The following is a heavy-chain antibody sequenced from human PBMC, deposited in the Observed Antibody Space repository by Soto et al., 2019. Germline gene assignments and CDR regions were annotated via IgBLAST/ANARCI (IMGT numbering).Heavy chain of an antibody. J-gene: IGHJ4*02. D-gene: IGHD3-22*01. Sequence: QVQLVESGGGVVQPGRSLRLSCAASGFTFSSYAMHWVRQAPGKGLEWVAVISSDGSNKFYADSVKGRFTISRDNSKNPLYLQINSLRAEDTAVYYCARAGPPMIVLVGDYWGQGTLVTVSS. CDR3: ARAGPPMIVLVGDY. CDR2: ISSDGSNK. V-gene: IGHV3-30-3*01. CDR1: GFTFSSYA.